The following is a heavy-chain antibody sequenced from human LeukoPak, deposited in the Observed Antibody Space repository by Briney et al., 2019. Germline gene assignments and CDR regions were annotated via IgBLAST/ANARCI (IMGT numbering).Heavy chain of an antibody. V-gene: IGHV3-23*01. D-gene: IGHD3-22*01. CDR2: ISGSGGST. CDR3: AKDLTMIVVAIFDY. Sequence: GGSLRLSCAASGFTFSSYAMSWVRQAPGKGLEWVSAISGSGGSTYYADSAKGRFTISRDNSKNTLYLQMNSLRAEDTAVYYCAKDLTMIVVAIFDYWAREPWSPSPQ. CDR1: GFTFSSYA. J-gene: IGHJ4*02.